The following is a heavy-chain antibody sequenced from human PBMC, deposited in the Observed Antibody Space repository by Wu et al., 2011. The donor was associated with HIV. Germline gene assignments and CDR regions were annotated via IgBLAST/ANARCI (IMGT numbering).Heavy chain of an antibody. D-gene: IGHD3-10*01. CDR1: GYSFSTYG. CDR3: ARGSGLGSYFDY. V-gene: IGHV1-18*01. Sequence: VQLVQSRLEVKKPGASVTVSCKVSGYSFSTYGISWVRQAPGQGLEWMGWISAYSGDTNYAQKLQGRVTMTTDTSTSTAYMELRSLRSDDTAVYYCARGSGLGSYFDYWGQGTLLPVSS. J-gene: IGHJ4*02. CDR2: ISAYSGDT.